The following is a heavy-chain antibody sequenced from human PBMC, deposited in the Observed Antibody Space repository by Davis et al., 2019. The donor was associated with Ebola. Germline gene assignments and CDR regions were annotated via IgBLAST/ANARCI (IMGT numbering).Heavy chain of an antibody. J-gene: IGHJ6*02. CDR3: ARERGLGYCTGGVCWGYYYGMDV. V-gene: IGHV1-18*01. CDR2: ISAYNGNT. D-gene: IGHD2-8*02. CDR1: GGTFSSYG. Sequence: AASVKVSCKASGGTFSSYGISWVRQAPGQGLEWMGWISAYNGNTNYAQKLQGRVTMTTDTSTSTAYMELRSLRSDDTAVYYCARERGLGYCTGGVCWGYYYGMDVWGQGTTVTVSS.